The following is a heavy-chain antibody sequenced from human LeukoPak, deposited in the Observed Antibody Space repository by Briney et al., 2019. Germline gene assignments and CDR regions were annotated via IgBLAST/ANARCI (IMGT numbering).Heavy chain of an antibody. CDR1: GFRFSNYA. J-gene: IGHJ4*02. CDR3: ARSDVFSAPFDY. D-gene: IGHD5-24*01. CDR2: ISGGGVTT. Sequence: GGSLRLSCAASGFRFSNYAMRWVRQAPGKGLEWVSGISGGGVTTYYADSVKGRFTISRDNSKNTLYLQMNSPRADDTAVYYCARSDVFSAPFDYWGQGTLVTVSS. V-gene: IGHV3-23*01.